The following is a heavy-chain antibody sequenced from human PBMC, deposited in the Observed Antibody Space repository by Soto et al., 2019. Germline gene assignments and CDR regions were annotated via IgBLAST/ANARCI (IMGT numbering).Heavy chain of an antibody. CDR3: ARGPPGGDYWAGFQY. CDR2: ISYDGGNK. V-gene: IGHV3-30*03. Sequence: QVQLVESGGDVVQPGRSLTLSCLASGFSFSSHGMHWIRQAPGKGLEWLAVISYDGGNKNYADSVRDRFTISRDNSKNRVLLQINSLRPEDTAVYFCARGPPGGDYWAGFQYWGPGTLVMFSS. D-gene: IGHD4-17*01. J-gene: IGHJ4*02. CDR1: GFSFSSHG.